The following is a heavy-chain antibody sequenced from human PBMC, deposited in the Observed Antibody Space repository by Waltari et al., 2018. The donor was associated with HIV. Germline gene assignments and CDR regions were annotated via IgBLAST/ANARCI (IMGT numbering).Heavy chain of an antibody. V-gene: IGHV1-8*01. J-gene: IGHJ6*02. CDR3: SRGLHCTATSCLLYHGMDV. CDR2: MNPNSGNT. D-gene: IGHD2-2*01. Sequence: QVQLVQSGAEVKKPGASVKVSCKASGYTFSIYAINWVRQATGQGLEWMGWMNPNSGNTGYAQKFQGRVNMTRNSSIRTAYMELSSLRSDDTAVYYCSRGLHCTATSCLLYHGMDVWGQGTAVSVSS. CDR1: GYTFSIYA.